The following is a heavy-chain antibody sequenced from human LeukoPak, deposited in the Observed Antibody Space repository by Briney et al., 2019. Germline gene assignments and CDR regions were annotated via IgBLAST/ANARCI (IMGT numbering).Heavy chain of an antibody. CDR1: GGSISSYS. J-gene: IGHJ2*01. Sequence: SETLSLTCTVSGGSISSYSWSWIRQPPGKGLEWIGYIYYSGGTNYNPSLKSRVTMSVDTSKNQFSLKLSSVTAADTAVYYCARGIAETYYWYFDLWGRGTLVTVSS. CDR3: ARGIAETYYWYFDL. V-gene: IGHV4-59*12. CDR2: IYYSGGT. D-gene: IGHD2-21*01.